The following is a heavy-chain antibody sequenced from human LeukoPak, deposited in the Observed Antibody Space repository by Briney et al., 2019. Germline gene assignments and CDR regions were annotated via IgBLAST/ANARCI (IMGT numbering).Heavy chain of an antibody. CDR3: AKVKDGVVVAAPFDY. D-gene: IGHD2-15*01. Sequence: PGGSLRLSCAASGFTFSSYAMSWVRQAPGKVLEWVSAISGSGGSTYYADSVKGRFTISRDNSKNTLYLQMNSLRAEDTAVYYCAKVKDGVVVAAPFDYWGQGTLATVSS. CDR1: GFTFSSYA. V-gene: IGHV3-23*01. CDR2: ISGSGGST. J-gene: IGHJ4*02.